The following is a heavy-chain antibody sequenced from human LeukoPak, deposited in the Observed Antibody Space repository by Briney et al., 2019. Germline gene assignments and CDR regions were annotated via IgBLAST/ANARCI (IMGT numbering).Heavy chain of an antibody. Sequence: ASVKVSCKASGYTFTSYGISWVRQAPGQGLEWMGGIIPIFGTANYAQKFQGRVTITADKSTSTAYMELSSLRSEDTAVYYCARERDYDSSGYYYYAFDIWGQGTMVTVSS. CDR3: ARERDYDSSGYYYYAFDI. CDR1: GYTFTSYG. V-gene: IGHV1-69*06. CDR2: IIPIFGTA. J-gene: IGHJ3*02. D-gene: IGHD3-22*01.